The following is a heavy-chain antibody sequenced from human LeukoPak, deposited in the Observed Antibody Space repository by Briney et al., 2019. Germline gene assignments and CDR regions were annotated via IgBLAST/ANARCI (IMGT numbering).Heavy chain of an antibody. CDR3: ARLSPSGWYGYFQQ. D-gene: IGHD6-19*01. Sequence: GGSLRLSCAASGFTFSSYSMNWVRQAPGKGLEWVSYISSSSSTIYYADSVKGRFIISRDNAKNSLYLQMNSLRAEDTAVYYCARLSPSGWYGYFQQWGQGTLVTVSA. CDR1: GFTFSSYS. CDR2: ISSSSSTI. V-gene: IGHV3-48*01. J-gene: IGHJ1*01.